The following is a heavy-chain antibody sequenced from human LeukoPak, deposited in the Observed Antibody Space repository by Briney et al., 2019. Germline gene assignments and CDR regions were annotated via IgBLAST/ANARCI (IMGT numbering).Heavy chain of an antibody. CDR1: GFTFSSYG. CDR2: IRYDGSNK. D-gene: IGHD3-22*01. J-gene: IGHJ4*02. Sequence: QPGGSLRLSCAASGFTFSSYGMHWVRQAPGKGLEWVAFIRYDGSNKYHADSVKGRFTISRDNSKNTLYLQMNSLRAEDTAVYYCARDPGDSGELDYWGQGTLVTVSS. V-gene: IGHV3-30*02. CDR3: ARDPGDSGELDY.